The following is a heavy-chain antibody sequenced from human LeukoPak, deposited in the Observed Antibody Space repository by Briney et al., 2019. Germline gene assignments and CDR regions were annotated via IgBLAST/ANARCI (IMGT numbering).Heavy chain of an antibody. CDR3: AIYGGNSDFDY. D-gene: IGHD4-23*01. J-gene: IGHJ4*02. V-gene: IGHV3-53*01. CDR1: GFTVSSNH. CDR2: IYSDGTT. Sequence: GGSLRLSCAASGFTVSSNHMSWVRQAPGKGLEWVSVIYSDGTTHFADSVKGRFTISRHNSKNTLYLQMNSLRAEDTAVYYCAIYGGNSDFDYWGQGTLVTVSS.